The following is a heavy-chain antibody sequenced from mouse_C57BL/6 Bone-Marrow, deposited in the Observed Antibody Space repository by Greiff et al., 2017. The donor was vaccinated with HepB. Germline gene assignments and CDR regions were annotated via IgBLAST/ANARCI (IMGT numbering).Heavy chain of an antibody. Sequence: EVMLVESGGGLVQPGGSLKLSCAASGFTFSDYYMYWVRQTPEKRLEWVAYISNGGGSTYYPDTVKGRFTISRDNVKNTLYLQMSRLKSEDTAMYYCARHPDSSGPHYYAMDYWGQGTSVTVSS. D-gene: IGHD3-2*02. V-gene: IGHV5-12*01. J-gene: IGHJ4*01. CDR2: ISNGGGST. CDR3: ARHPDSSGPHYYAMDY. CDR1: GFTFSDYY.